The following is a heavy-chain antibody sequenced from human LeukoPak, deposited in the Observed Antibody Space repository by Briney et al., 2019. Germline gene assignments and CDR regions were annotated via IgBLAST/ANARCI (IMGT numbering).Heavy chain of an antibody. CDR3: ARDHNYAFDN. CDR2: IGIDSGNT. CDR1: GFPFIEYS. V-gene: IGHV3-48*01. Sequence: GGSLRLSCTASGFPFIEYSMDWVRQVPGKGLEWIAYIGIDSGNTKYADSVRGRFTISADKTKNSLYLQMNSLRVEDTAVYYCARDHNYAFDNWGQGTLVSVAS. J-gene: IGHJ4*02. D-gene: IGHD1-1*01.